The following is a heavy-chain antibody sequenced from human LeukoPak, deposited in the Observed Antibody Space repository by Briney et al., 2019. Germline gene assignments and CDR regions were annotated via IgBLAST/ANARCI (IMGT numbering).Heavy chain of an antibody. J-gene: IGHJ4*02. CDR3: ARGKTMVRGVIPAY. Sequence: SETLSLTCAVSGGSISSYYWSWIRQPPGKGLEWIGYIYYSGSTNYNPSLKSRVTISVDTSKNQFSLKLSSVTAADTAVYYCARGKTMVRGVIPAYWGQGTLVTVSS. V-gene: IGHV4-59*01. CDR2: IYYSGST. CDR1: GGSISSYY. D-gene: IGHD3-10*01.